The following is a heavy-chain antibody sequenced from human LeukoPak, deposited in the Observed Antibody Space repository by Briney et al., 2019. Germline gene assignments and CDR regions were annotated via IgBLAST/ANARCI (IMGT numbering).Heavy chain of an antibody. D-gene: IGHD1-26*01. V-gene: IGHV3-33*06. Sequence: PGGSLRLSCAASGFTFSSYGMHWVRQAPGKGLEWVAVIWYDGSNKYYADSVKGRFTISRDNSKNTLYLQMNSLRAEDTAVYYCAKDHHSGSYPHFDRWGQGTLVTVSS. J-gene: IGHJ4*02. CDR2: IWYDGSNK. CDR3: AKDHHSGSYPHFDR. CDR1: GFTFSSYG.